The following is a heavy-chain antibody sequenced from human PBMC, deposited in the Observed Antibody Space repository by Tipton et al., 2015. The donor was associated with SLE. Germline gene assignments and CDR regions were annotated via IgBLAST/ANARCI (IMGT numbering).Heavy chain of an antibody. CDR3: ARLGTGIFDY. Sequence: TLSLTCTVSGGSISSYYWSWIRQPPGKGLEWIGYIYYSGSTNYNPSLKSRVTISVDTSKNQFSLKLCSVTAADTAVYYCARLGTGIFDYWGQGTLVTVSS. D-gene: IGHD1-1*01. V-gene: IGHV4-59*07. CDR1: GGSISSYY. J-gene: IGHJ4*02. CDR2: IYYSGST.